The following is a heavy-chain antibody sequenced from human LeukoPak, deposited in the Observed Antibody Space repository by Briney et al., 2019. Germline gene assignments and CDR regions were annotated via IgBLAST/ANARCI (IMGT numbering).Heavy chain of an antibody. Sequence: KPGRSLRLSCAASGFTFSSYAMHWVRQAPGKGLEWMGGFDPEDGETIYAQKFQGRVTMTEDTSTDTAYMELSSLKSEDTAVYYCATAAPWGEVSSYNAFDFWGQGTMVTVSS. CDR2: FDPEDGET. J-gene: IGHJ3*01. V-gene: IGHV1-24*01. CDR1: GFTFSSYA. D-gene: IGHD3-16*01. CDR3: ATAAPWGEVSSYNAFDF.